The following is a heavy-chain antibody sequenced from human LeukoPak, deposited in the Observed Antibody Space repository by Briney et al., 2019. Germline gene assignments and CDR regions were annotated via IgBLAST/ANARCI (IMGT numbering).Heavy chain of an antibody. J-gene: IGHJ4*02. CDR3: ARDLNREDFDY. Sequence: GGSRRLSCAASGFSFYAYDMHWVRQAPGKGLEWVAIIWLDGSATYYGDSVKGRFTVSRDNSNNTLYLQMNSLRVEDTAVYYCARDLNREDFDYWGQGTLVAVSS. V-gene: IGHV3-33*08. CDR2: IWLDGSAT. D-gene: IGHD1-14*01. CDR1: GFSFYAYD.